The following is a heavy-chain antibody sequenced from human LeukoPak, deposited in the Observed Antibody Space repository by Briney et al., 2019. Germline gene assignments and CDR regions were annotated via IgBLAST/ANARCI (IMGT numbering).Heavy chain of an antibody. D-gene: IGHD3-10*01. CDR1: GYTFTGYY. CDR2: INPNSGGT. CDR3: ASLPLPMVRDHVDY. Sequence: ASVKVSCKASGYTFTGYYMHWVRQAPGQGLEWMGWINPNSGGTNYAQKFQGRVTMTRDTSISTAYMELSRLRSDDTAVYYCASLPLPMVRDHVDYWGQGTLVTVSS. J-gene: IGHJ4*02. V-gene: IGHV1-2*02.